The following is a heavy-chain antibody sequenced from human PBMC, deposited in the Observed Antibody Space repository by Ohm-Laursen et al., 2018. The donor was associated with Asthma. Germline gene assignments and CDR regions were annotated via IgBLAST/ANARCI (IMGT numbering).Heavy chain of an antibody. V-gene: IGHV3-23*01. D-gene: IGHD6-13*01. J-gene: IGHJ4*02. CDR2: ISGSGGST. CDR1: GFTFSSYA. Sequence: GSLRLSCAASGFTFSSYAMSWVRQAPGKGLEWVSAISGSGGSTYYADSVKGRFTISRDNSKNTLYLQMNSLRAEDTAVYYCAKDLPGDSSSWYVVGATDSYYFDYWGQGTLVTVSS. CDR3: AKDLPGDSSSWYVVGATDSYYFDY.